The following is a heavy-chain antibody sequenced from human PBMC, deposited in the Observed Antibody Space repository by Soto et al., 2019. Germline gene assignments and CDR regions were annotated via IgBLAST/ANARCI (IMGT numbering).Heavy chain of an antibody. CDR3: AKPRLVAGLIKYVDFAS. CDR1: GFTFSSYA. V-gene: IGHV3-23*01. D-gene: IGHD6-19*01. J-gene: IGHJ4*02. Sequence: VQLLESGGGLVQPGGSLRLACEVSGFTFSSYAMSWVRQAPGKGLEWVAVISGTGVSSHYADSVKGRFTISRANAKNTLNLEMNSLRAEDTAVYYCAKPRLVAGLIKYVDFASWGQGTLVTVSS. CDR2: ISGTGVSS.